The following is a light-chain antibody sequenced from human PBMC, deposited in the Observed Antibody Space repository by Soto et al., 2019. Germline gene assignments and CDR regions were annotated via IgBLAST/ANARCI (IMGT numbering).Light chain of an antibody. Sequence: ILMTQSPLPPSASVGDRVTITFQASQDINKNLIWYQQKPGKAPKLLIYDASDLETGVPSRFSGSGSGTGFTFTISSLQPEDFATYYCQQYESLPLTFGQGTRLETK. J-gene: IGKJ5*01. CDR1: QDINKN. V-gene: IGKV1-33*01. CDR2: DAS. CDR3: QQYESLPLT.